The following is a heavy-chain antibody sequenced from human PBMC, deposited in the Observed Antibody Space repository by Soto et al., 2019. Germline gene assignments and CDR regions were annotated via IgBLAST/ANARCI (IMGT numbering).Heavy chain of an antibody. Sequence: SETLSLTCTVSGGSVSSGTYYWSWIRQPPGKGLEWIGHIYFTGSTNYNPSLKSRVTMSLDTSRNQFSLKLSSVTAADTAVYYCTRGPPRVQWFDPWGLGTLVTVSS. V-gene: IGHV4-61*01. CDR1: GGSVSSGTYY. CDR3: TRGPPRVQWFDP. CDR2: IYFTGST. J-gene: IGHJ5*02.